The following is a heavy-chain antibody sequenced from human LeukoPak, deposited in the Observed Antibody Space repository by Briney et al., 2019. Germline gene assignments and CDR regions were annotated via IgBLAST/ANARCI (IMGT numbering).Heavy chain of an antibody. CDR1: GFTFTNYA. CDR2: ISGSRGTT. Sequence: GGSLRLSCAASGFTFTNYAMSWVRQAPGKGLEWVSSISGSRGTTYHADSVKGRLTIARDNSKNTLYLQMNSLRADDTAIYYCARETGDLDCWGQGTLVTVSS. V-gene: IGHV3-23*01. J-gene: IGHJ4*02. D-gene: IGHD7-27*01. CDR3: ARETGDLDC.